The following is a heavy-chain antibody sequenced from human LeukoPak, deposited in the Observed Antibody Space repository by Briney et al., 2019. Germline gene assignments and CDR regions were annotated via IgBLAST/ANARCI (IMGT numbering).Heavy chain of an antibody. CDR2: IYDTGIT. CDR1: GGSISSYY. D-gene: IGHD3-3*01. CDR3: ARVGSDDFWSGYYPDY. J-gene: IGHJ4*02. V-gene: IGHV4-59*01. Sequence: SETLSLTCTVSGGSISSYYWSWIRQPPGKGLEWIGYIYDTGITNYNPSLKSRVTISVDTSKNQFSLKLSSVAAADTAVYYCARVGSDDFWSGYYPDYWGQGTLVTVSS.